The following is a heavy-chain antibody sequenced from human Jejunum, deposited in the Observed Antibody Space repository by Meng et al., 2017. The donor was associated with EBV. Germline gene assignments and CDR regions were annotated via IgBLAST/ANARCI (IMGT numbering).Heavy chain of an antibody. D-gene: IGHD1-26*01. J-gene: IGHJ5*02. CDR3: ARDHRGSPGLEP. V-gene: IGHV4-59*12. CDR1: GGSTSYYY. CDR2: IYSSGST. Sequence: QVQLQESGPGLVKPSXXXXPTCTVSGGSTSYYYWSWIQQPPGKGLEWIGTIYSSGSTYYNPSLKSRVTISEDTSKNQLSLKLNSVTAADTAVYYCARDHRGSPGLEPWGQGTLGTVSS.